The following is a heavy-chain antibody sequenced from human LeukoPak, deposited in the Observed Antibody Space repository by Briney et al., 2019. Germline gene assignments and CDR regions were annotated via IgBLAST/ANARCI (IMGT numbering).Heavy chain of an antibody. V-gene: IGHV4-39*01. CDR1: GGSISSGSYY. Sequence: SETLSLTCTVSGGSISSGSYYWGWIRQSPAKGLEWIGSVYYSGSAFYHPSLKSRVTISVDTSKNQFSLKLSSVTAADTAVYYCASGSIAALVGFDYWGQGTLVTVSS. J-gene: IGHJ4*02. CDR3: ASGSIAALVGFDY. CDR2: VYYSGSA. D-gene: IGHD6-6*01.